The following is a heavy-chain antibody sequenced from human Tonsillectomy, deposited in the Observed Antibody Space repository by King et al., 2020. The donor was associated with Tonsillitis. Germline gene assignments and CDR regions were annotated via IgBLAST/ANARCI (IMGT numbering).Heavy chain of an antibody. CDR2: ISYDGSNK. CDR3: AKDFSSGL. CDR1: GFTFSSYG. J-gene: IGHJ4*02. V-gene: IGHV3-30*18. D-gene: IGHD6-19*01. Sequence: VQLVESGGGVVQPGRSLRLACAASGFTFSSYGMHWVSQAPGKGMEWVAVISYDGSNKYYADSVTGRFTISRDNSKNTLYLQMNSLRAEDTGVYYCAKDFSSGLWGQGALVTVSS.